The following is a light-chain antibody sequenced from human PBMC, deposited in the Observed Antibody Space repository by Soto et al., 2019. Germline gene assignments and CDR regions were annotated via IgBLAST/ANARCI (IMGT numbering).Light chain of an antibody. J-gene: IGKJ4*01. CDR3: QQYYTTPVLT. V-gene: IGKV4-1*01. CDR2: WAS. CDR1: QSVLYRSNNKNY. Sequence: DIVMTQSPDSLAVSLGERATINCKSSQSVLYRSNNKNYLAWYQQKPGQPPKLLIYWASTRESGVPDRFSGSGSGTDFTLTISSLQAEDVAVYYCQQYYTTPVLTFGGGPRWRSN.